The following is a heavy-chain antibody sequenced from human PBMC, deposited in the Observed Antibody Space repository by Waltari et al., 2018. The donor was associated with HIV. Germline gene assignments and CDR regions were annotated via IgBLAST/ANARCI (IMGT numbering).Heavy chain of an antibody. Sequence: EVQLLVSGGGLVQPGGSLRLSCAASGFIFPTSAMTWVRQAPGKGLEWVSSISDSGGYTYYADSVKGRFTISRDSSKNTVYLQMKSLRAEDTAIYYCAKNENYCSSTNCYAADFWGQGTLVTVSS. V-gene: IGHV3-23*01. CDR1: GFIFPTSA. J-gene: IGHJ4*02. CDR2: ISDSGGYT. CDR3: AKNENYCSSTNCYAADF. D-gene: IGHD2-2*01.